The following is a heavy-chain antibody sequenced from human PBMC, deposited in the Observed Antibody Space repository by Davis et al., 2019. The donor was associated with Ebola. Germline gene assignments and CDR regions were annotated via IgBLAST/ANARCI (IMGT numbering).Heavy chain of an antibody. CDR1: GFTFSDYY. V-gene: IGHV3-11*06. CDR3: ARVTYGPDY. J-gene: IGHJ4*02. Sequence: GESLKIPCAASGFTFSDYYMSWIRQAPGKGLEWVSYISSSSSYTNYADSVKGRFTISRDNAKNSLYLQMNSLRAEDTAVYYCARVTYGPDYWGQGTLVTVSS. D-gene: IGHD3-10*01. CDR2: ISSSSSYT.